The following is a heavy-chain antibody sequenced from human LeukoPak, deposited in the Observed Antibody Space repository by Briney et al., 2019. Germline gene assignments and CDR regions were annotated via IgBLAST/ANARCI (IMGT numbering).Heavy chain of an antibody. CDR1: GGSISSGGYY. CDR2: IYYSGST. V-gene: IGHV4-31*03. Sequence: SQTLSLTCTVSGGSISSGGYYWSWIRQHPGKGLEWIGYIYYSGSTYYNPSLKSRVTISVDTSKNQFSLKLSSVTAADTAVYYCARDDYCGGDCYQPHAFDIWGQGTMVTVSS. J-gene: IGHJ3*02. D-gene: IGHD2-21*02. CDR3: ARDDYCGGDCYQPHAFDI.